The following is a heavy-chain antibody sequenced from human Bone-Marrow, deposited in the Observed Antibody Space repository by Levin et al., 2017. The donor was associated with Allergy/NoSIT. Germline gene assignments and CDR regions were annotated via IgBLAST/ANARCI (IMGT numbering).Heavy chain of an antibody. CDR1: GFTFSSYA. CDR2: ISYDGSNK. V-gene: IGHV3-30-3*01. J-gene: IGHJ4*02. Sequence: GGSLRLSCAASGFTFSSYAMHWVRQAPGKGLEWVAVISYDGSNKYYADSVKGRFTISRDNSKNTLYLQMNSLRAEDTAVYYCASSLGYSSDYWGQGTLVTVSS. D-gene: IGHD4-23*01. CDR3: ASSLGYSSDY.